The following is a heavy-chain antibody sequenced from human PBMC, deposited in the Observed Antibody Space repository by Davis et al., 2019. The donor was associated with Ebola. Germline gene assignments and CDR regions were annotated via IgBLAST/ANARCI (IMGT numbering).Heavy chain of an antibody. CDR1: GGSISSYY. D-gene: IGHD3-22*01. CDR3: ARHIRGYAYYGMDV. V-gene: IGHV4-59*08. J-gene: IGHJ6*02. Sequence: PSETLSLTCTVSGGSISSYYWSWIRQPPGKGLEWIGYIYYSGSTNYNPSLKSRVTISVDTSKNQFSLKLSSVTAADTAVYYCARHIRGYAYYGMDVWGQGTTVTVSS. CDR2: IYYSGST.